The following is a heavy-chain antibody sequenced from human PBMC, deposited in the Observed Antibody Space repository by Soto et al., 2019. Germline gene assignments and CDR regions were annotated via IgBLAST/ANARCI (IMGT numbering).Heavy chain of an antibody. Sequence: EVQLVETGGGLIQPGGSLRLSCAASGFTVSSNYMSWVRQAPGKGLEWVSVIYSGGSTYYADSVKGRFTISRDNSKNTLYLQMNSLRAEDTAVYYCARSASTVTEYYYYYGMDVWGQGTTVTVSS. CDR3: ARSASTVTEYYYYYGMDV. D-gene: IGHD4-4*01. CDR2: IYSGGST. J-gene: IGHJ6*02. V-gene: IGHV3-53*02. CDR1: GFTVSSNY.